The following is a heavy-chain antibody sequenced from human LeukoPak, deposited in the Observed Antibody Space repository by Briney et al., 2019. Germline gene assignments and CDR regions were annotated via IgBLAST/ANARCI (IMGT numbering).Heavy chain of an antibody. V-gene: IGHV3-23*01. CDR3: ANHRSAFEF. D-gene: IGHD3-10*01. Sequence: PGGSLRLSCAASGLTFSTFGMSWIRQSPGKGLEWVSAISGSASGHIPNYADSVKGRFTISRDNYKNTLYLQMNSLGVEDTAVYYCANHRSAFEFWGQGTLVTVSS. CDR2: ISGSASGH. J-gene: IGHJ4*02. CDR1: GLTFSTFG.